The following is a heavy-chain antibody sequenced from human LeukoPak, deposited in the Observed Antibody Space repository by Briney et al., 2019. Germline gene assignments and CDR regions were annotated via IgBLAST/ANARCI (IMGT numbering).Heavy chain of an antibody. Sequence: GGSLRLSCAASGFTFSSYGMHWVRPVPGKGLEWVAVIWYDGSNKYYADSVKGRFTISRDNSKNTLYLQMNSLRAEDTAVYYCARDLTYYDSSGYGYWGQGTLVTVSS. D-gene: IGHD3-22*01. V-gene: IGHV3-33*01. CDR2: IWYDGSNK. CDR1: GFTFSSYG. CDR3: ARDLTYYDSSGYGY. J-gene: IGHJ4*02.